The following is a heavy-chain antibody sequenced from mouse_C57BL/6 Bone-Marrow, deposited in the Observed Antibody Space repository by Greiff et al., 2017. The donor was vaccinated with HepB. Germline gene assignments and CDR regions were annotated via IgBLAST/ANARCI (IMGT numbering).Heavy chain of an antibody. V-gene: IGHV1-82*01. Sequence: QVQLQQSGPELVKPGASVKISCKASGYAFSSSWMNWVKQRPGKGLEWIGRIYPGDGDTNYNGKFKGKATLTADKSSSTAYMQLSSLTSEDSAVYFCANLERAMDYWGQGTSVTVSS. J-gene: IGHJ4*01. CDR3: ANLERAMDY. CDR2: IYPGDGDT. D-gene: IGHD6-2*01. CDR1: GYAFSSSW.